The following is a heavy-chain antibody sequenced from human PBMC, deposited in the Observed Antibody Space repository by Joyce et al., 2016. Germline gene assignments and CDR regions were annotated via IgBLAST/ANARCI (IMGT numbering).Heavy chain of an antibody. CDR1: GFTFDDFA. V-gene: IGHV3-9*01. CDR3: TKNGGSLYFDY. CDR2: ISWNSGDI. Sequence: EVQLVESGGNFVQPGRSLRLSCAASGFTFDDFAMHWVRDAPGKGLEWVSSISWNSGDIEYADSVKGRFTISRNSAKNSLYLQMDSLRAEDTALYYCTKNGGSLYFDYWGRGTLVTVSS. J-gene: IGHJ4*02.